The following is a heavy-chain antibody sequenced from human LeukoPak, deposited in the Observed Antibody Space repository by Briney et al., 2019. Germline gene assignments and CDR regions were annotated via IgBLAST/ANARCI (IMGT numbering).Heavy chain of an antibody. Sequence: ASVKVSCKSSGYTFTSYGISWVRQAPRQGLEWMGWISAYNGNTNYAQKLQGRVTMTTDTSAHTAYMELRSLRSDDTSVYYCARGSSGWYPLKAFYIWGQGTMVTVSS. CDR3: ARGSSGWYPLKAFYI. J-gene: IGHJ3*02. D-gene: IGHD6-19*01. CDR2: ISAYNGNT. V-gene: IGHV1-18*01. CDR1: GYTFTSYG.